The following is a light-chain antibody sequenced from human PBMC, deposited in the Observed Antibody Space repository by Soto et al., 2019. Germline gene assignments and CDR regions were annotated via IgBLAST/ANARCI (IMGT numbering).Light chain of an antibody. V-gene: IGLV2-14*01. CDR3: NSYTSKSTGV. Sequence: QSALTQPASVSGSPGQSITISCTGTSSDVGGYNYVSWYQQHPGKAPKLIIYEVSNRPSGVSNRFSGSKSGNTASLTISGLHEEDEADYYCNSYTSKSTGVFGTGTKLTVL. J-gene: IGLJ1*01. CDR2: EVS. CDR1: SSDVGGYNY.